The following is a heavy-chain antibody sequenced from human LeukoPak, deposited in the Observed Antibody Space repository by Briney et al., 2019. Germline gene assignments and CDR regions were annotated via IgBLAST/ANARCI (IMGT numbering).Heavy chain of an antibody. CDR3: ARANPEYYDILTGPFDY. CDR1: GFTFSSYG. J-gene: IGHJ4*02. Sequence: GGSLRLSCGASGFTFSSYGMHWVRPAPGKGLEWVAGIWSDGSNKYYADSVKGRLTISRDNSTNTLYLQMNSLRAEDAAVYYCARANPEYYDILTGPFDYWGQGTLVTVSS. CDR2: IWSDGSNK. V-gene: IGHV3-33*01. D-gene: IGHD3-9*01.